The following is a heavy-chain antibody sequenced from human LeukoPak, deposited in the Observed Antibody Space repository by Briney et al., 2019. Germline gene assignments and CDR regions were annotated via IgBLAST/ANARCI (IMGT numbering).Heavy chain of an antibody. D-gene: IGHD6-13*01. V-gene: IGHV3-30*04. Sequence: AGGSLRLSCAASGFTFSSYAMHWVRQAPGKGLEWVAVISYDGSNKYYADSVKGRFTISRDNSKNTLYLQMNSLRAEDTAVYYCARPRASSPGNWFDSWGQGTLVTVSS. CDR1: GFTFSSYA. J-gene: IGHJ5*01. CDR2: ISYDGSNK. CDR3: ARPRASSPGNWFDS.